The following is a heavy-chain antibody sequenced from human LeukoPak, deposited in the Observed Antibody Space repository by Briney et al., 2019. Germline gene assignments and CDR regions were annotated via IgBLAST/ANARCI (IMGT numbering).Heavy chain of an antibody. CDR2: ISGSGGST. J-gene: IGHJ4*02. CDR1: GFTFSSYA. D-gene: IGHD3-22*01. Sequence: GGSLRLSCAASGFTFSSYAMSWVRQAPGKGLEWVSAISGSGGSTYYADSVKGRFTISRDNSKNTLYLQMNSLRAEDTAVYYCAKGRLPLDASSGYYGYFDYWGQGTLVTVSS. V-gene: IGHV3-23*01. CDR3: AKGRLPLDASSGYYGYFDY.